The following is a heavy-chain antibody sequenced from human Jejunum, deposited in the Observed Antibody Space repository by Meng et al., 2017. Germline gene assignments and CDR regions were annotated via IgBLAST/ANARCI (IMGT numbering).Heavy chain of an antibody. D-gene: IGHD2-2*01. CDR3: SRGYCSRTSCQYYYGLDV. CDR2: IDRDENYI. CDR1: GFTFSSHW. J-gene: IGHJ6*02. Sequence: GESLKISFEAPGFTFSSHWMHRVRQAPGKGLVWVSRIDRDENYITYADSVKGRFTISRDNAKNTLFLQLNSLRAEDTAVYYCSRGYCSRTSCQYYYGLDVWGQGTTVTVSS. V-gene: IGHV3-74*01.